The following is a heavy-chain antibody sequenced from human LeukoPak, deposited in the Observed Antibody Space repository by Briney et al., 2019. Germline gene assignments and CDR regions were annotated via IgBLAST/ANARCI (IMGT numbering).Heavy chain of an antibody. CDR3: ARGLAFDY. J-gene: IGHJ4*02. CDR2: IYYSGST. V-gene: IGHV4-59*01. Sequence: KASETLSLTCTVSGGSISSYYWSWNRQPPGKGLEWIGYIYYSGSTNYNPSLKSRVTISVDTSKNQFSLKLGSVTAADTAVYYCARGLAFDYWGQGTLVTVSS. CDR1: GGSISSYY.